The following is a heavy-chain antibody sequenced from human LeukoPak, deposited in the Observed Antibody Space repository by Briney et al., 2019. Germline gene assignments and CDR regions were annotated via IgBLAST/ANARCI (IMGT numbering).Heavy chain of an antibody. V-gene: IGHV3-7*01. CDR1: GFTFSSYW. J-gene: IGHJ6*03. CDR2: IKQDGSEK. CDR3: ARMTVYSSSWLAYYMDV. D-gene: IGHD6-13*01. Sequence: GGSLRLSCAASGFTFSSYWMSWVRQAPGKGLEWVANIKQDGSEKYYVDSVKGRFTISRDNAKNSLYLQMNSLRAEDTAVYYCARMTVYSSSWLAYYMDVWGKGTTVTVSS.